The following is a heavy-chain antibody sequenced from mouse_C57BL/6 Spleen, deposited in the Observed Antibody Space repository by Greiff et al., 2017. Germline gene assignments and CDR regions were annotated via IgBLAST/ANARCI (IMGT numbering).Heavy chain of an antibody. V-gene: IGHV1-50*01. J-gene: IGHJ4*01. CDR1: GYTFTSYW. Sequence: VQLQQPGAELVKPGASVKLSCKASGYTFTSYWMQWVKQRPGQGLEWIGEIDPSDSYTNYNQKFKGKATLAVDTSSSTAYMQLSSLTSEDSAVYYCARNRDYYYGSRGAMDYWGQGTSVTVSS. D-gene: IGHD1-1*01. CDR2: IDPSDSYT. CDR3: ARNRDYYYGSRGAMDY.